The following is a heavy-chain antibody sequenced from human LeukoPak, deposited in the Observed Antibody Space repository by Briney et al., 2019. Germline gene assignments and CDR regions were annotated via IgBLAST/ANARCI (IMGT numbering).Heavy chain of an antibody. CDR2: VYHSGST. CDR1: GYSISSGYY. J-gene: IGHJ6*03. V-gene: IGHV4-38-2*02. CDR3: ARGHPKGYCSGGSCYSSYYYYYMDV. D-gene: IGHD2-15*01. Sequence: PSETLSLTCTVSGYSISSGYYWGWIRQPPGKGLEWIGSVYHSGSTYYNPSLKSRVTISVDTSKNQFSLKLSSVTAADTAVYYCARGHPKGYCSGGSCYSSYYYYYMDVWGKGTTVTVSS.